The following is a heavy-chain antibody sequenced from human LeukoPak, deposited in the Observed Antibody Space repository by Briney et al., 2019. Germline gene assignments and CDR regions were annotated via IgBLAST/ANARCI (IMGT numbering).Heavy chain of an antibody. J-gene: IGHJ6*02. CDR1: GFTFSSYS. CDR3: AKVGRRYYDSSGYLPPLYYGMDV. CDR2: ITASGTAM. D-gene: IGHD3-22*01. V-gene: IGHV3-48*02. Sequence: PGGSLRLSCAASGFTFSSYSMNWVRQAPGKGLEWVSHITASGTAMFYADSVKGRFTISRDNAKNSLYLQMNSLRDEDTAVYYCAKVGRRYYDSSGYLPPLYYGMDVWGQGTTVTVSS.